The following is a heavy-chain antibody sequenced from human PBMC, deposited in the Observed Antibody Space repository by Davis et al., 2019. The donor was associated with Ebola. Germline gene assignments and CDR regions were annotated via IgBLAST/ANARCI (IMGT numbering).Heavy chain of an antibody. Sequence: GGSLRLSCAASGFTFSSYAMSWVRQAPGKGLEWVSAISGSGGSTYYADSVKGRFTISRDNSKNTLYMQMNSLRAEDTAVYYCAKAGHCGNYCSSDSWGQGTLVTVSS. CDR3: AKAGHCGNYCSSDS. D-gene: IGHD1-26*01. V-gene: IGHV3-23*01. CDR1: GFTFSSYA. CDR2: ISGSGGST. J-gene: IGHJ4*02.